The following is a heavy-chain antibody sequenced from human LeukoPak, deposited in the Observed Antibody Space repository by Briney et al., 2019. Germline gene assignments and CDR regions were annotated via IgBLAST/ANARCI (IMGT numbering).Heavy chain of an antibody. D-gene: IGHD5-24*01. CDR2: IYYSGST. J-gene: IGHJ5*02. CDR1: GGSISSGDYY. Sequence: SETLSLTCIVSGGSISSGDYYWGWIRQPPGKGLEWIGSIYYSGSTYYNPSLKSRVTISVDTSKNQFSLKLSSVTAADTAVYYCARTPLKMATATNWFDPWGQGTLVTVSS. CDR3: ARTPLKMATATNWFDP. V-gene: IGHV4-39*01.